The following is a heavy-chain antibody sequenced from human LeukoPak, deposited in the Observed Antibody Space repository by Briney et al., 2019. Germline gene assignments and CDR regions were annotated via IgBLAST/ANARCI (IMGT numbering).Heavy chain of an antibody. CDR3: ARPSPPGDGYNPCDY. Sequence: GGSLRLSCVASGFTFHNFAMHWVRQAPGKGLEWVAVISNDERNKYYTDSVKGRFTISRDNSKNTVYLQMNSLRTEDTAVYYCARPSPPGDGYNPCDYWGPGALVVVSS. CDR1: GFTFHNFA. CDR2: ISNDERNK. V-gene: IGHV3-30*04. D-gene: IGHD5-24*01. J-gene: IGHJ4*02.